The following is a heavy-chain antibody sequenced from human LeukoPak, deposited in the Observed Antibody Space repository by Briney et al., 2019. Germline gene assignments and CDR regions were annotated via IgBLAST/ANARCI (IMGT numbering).Heavy chain of an antibody. J-gene: IGHJ3*02. V-gene: IGHV4-59*01. CDR1: GGSISSYY. CDR3: ARDRGGDSQGGDAFDI. Sequence: PSETLSLTCTVSGGSISSYYWSWIRQPPGKGLEWIGYIYYSGSTNYNPSLKSRVTISVDTSKNQFSLKLSSVTAADTAVYYCARDRGGDSQGGDAFDIWGQGTMVTVSS. CDR2: IYYSGST. D-gene: IGHD2-21*02.